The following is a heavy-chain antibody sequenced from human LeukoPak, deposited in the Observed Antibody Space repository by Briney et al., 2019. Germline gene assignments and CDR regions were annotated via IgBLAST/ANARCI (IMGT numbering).Heavy chain of an antibody. CDR3: ARFVGSSWLGFDI. V-gene: IGHV4-38-2*02. CDR1: GYSISSGYY. D-gene: IGHD6-13*01. CDR2: IYHSGST. J-gene: IGHJ3*02. Sequence: NPSETLSLTCTVSGYSISSGYYWGWIRQPPGKGLEWIGSIYHSGSTYYNPSLKSRVTISVDTSKNQFSLKLRSVTAADTAVYYCARFVGSSWLGFDIWGHGTMVTVSS.